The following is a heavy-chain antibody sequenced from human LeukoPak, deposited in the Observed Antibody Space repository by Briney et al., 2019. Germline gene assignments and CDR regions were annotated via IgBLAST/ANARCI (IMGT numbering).Heavy chain of an antibody. CDR1: RDIFFNFW. CDR3: ARAYYYDRSGYYSWFDP. Sequence: HGESLKISCRGDRDIFFNFWIAWVRQMPGQGLEWMGIIYVGDSDIRYSPSFQGQVTISADKAISTAYLQWSSLKASDTAMYYCARAYYYDRSGYYSWFDPWGQGTLVTVSS. D-gene: IGHD3-22*01. J-gene: IGHJ5*02. CDR2: IYVGDSDI. V-gene: IGHV5-51*01.